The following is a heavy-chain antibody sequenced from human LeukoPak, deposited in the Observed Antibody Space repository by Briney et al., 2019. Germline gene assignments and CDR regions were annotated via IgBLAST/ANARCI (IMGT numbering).Heavy chain of an antibody. CDR2: IYYSGST. CDR3: ARLSTATAGYPFDY. Sequence: SETLSLTCTVSGGSISSYYWSWIRQSPGKGLEWIGYIYYSGSTNYTPSLKSRITISVDTSKNQFSLKLSSVTAADTAVYYCARLSTATAGYPFDYWGQGTLVTVSS. V-gene: IGHV4-59*01. J-gene: IGHJ4*02. CDR1: GGSISSYY. D-gene: IGHD6-13*01.